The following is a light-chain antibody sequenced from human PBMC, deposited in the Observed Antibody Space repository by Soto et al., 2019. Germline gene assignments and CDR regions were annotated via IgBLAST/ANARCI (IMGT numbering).Light chain of an antibody. Sequence: QSVLTQPPSVSAAPGQKVTIFCSGSSSNIGNNYVSWYQQLPGTASKLLIYDNNKRPSGIPDRFSGSKSGTSATLGITGLQTGDEADYYCGTWDSSLSAAVFGGGTQLTVL. CDR3: GTWDSSLSAAV. CDR2: DNN. V-gene: IGLV1-51*01. J-gene: IGLJ7*01. CDR1: SSNIGNNY.